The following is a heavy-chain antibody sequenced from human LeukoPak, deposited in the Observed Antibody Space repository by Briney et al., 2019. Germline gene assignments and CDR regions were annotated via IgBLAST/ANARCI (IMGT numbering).Heavy chain of an antibody. Sequence: GGSLRLSCAASGFTFSSYWMSWVRQAPGKGLEWVANIKQDGSEKYYVDSVKGRFTISRDNAKNSLYLQMNSLRAEDTAVYYCARDQREGATRMSVWGKGTTVTVSS. J-gene: IGHJ6*04. D-gene: IGHD1-26*01. CDR1: GFTFSSYW. CDR3: ARDQREGATRMSV. V-gene: IGHV3-7*01. CDR2: IKQDGSEK.